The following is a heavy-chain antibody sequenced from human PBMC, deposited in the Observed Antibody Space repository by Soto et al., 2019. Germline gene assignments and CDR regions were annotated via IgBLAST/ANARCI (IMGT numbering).Heavy chain of an antibody. CDR1: GYTFTDYW. CDR2: IYPGDSDT. J-gene: IGHJ6*02. D-gene: IGHD2-8*01. CDR3: ARTITNLRYYYYALDV. Sequence: ESLKISCKGSGYTFTDYWIGWVRQLPGKGLEWMGIIYPGDSDTRYSPSFQGHVTITVDKSTSTAYLQWNTLKASDTAMYYCARTITNLRYYYYALDVWGQGTTVTVSS. V-gene: IGHV5-51*01.